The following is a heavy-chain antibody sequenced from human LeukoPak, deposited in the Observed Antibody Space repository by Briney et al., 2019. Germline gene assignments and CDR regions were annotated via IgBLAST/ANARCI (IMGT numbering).Heavy chain of an antibody. V-gene: IGHV3-30-3*01. CDR1: GFTFRSYA. J-gene: IGHJ3*02. CDR2: ISYDGSNK. Sequence: PGGSLRLSCAGSGFTFRSYAMHWVRQAPAKGLEWVAVISYDGSNKDYADSVKGRFTISRDNSKNTLLLQMNSLRAEDTAVYYCAREIFNGFDIWGQGTMVTVSS. CDR3: AREIFNGFDI.